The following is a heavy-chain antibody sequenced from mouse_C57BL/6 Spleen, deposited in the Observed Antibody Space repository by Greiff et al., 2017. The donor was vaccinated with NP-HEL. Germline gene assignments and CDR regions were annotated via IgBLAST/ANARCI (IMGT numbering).Heavy chain of an antibody. D-gene: IGHD1-1*01. CDR1: GYTFTDYN. CDR2: INPNNGGT. J-gene: IGHJ3*01. Sequence: EVQLVESGPELVKPGASVKIPCKASGYTFTDYNMDWVKQSHGKSLEWIGDINPNNGGTIYNQKFKGKATLTVDKSSSTAYMELRSLTSEDTAVYYCARGGGSSTAWFAYWGQGTLVTVSA. V-gene: IGHV1-18*01. CDR3: ARGGGSSTAWFAY.